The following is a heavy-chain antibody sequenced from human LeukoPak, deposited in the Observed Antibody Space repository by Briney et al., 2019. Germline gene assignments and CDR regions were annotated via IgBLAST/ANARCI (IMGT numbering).Heavy chain of an antibody. CDR1: GFTFSNYW. Sequence: GGSLRLSCAASGFTFSNYWMHWVRQDPGKGLVWVSGISWNSGSIGYADSVKGRFTISRDNAKNSLYLQMNSLRAEDTALYYCARGVRIAVAGYIDYWGQGTLVTVSS. J-gene: IGHJ4*02. CDR2: ISWNSGSI. CDR3: ARGVRIAVAGYIDY. D-gene: IGHD6-19*01. V-gene: IGHV3-9*01.